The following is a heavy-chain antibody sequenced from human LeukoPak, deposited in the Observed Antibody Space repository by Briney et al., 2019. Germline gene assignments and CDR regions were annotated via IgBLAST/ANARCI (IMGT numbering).Heavy chain of an antibody. J-gene: IGHJ4*02. Sequence: GGSLSLSCVVSGFILSSYWLQWVRQAPGKVLVWVSRIKSDGSSKSYADSVKGRFTISRDNAKNTVYLQMNSLRAEDTAVYYCAREFQEYSGFDYWGQGTLVTVSS. D-gene: IGHD1-26*01. CDR1: GFILSSYW. CDR3: AREFQEYSGFDY. CDR2: IKSDGSSK. V-gene: IGHV3-74*01.